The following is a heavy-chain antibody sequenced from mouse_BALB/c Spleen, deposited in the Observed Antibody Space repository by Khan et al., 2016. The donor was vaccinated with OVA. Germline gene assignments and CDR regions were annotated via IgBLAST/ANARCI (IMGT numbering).Heavy chain of an antibody. CDR2: IDPFNGGT. D-gene: IGHD3-1*01. CDR3: ARGGLGLRAYAMDY. CDR1: GYSFTSYY. Sequence: LQQSGPELMKPGASVKISCKASGYSFTSYYIHWVKQSHGKSLEWIGYIDPFNGGTSYNQKFKGKATLTLDNSSSTAYLHLSSLTSEDSAVYFCARGGLGLRAYAMDYWGQGTSVTVSS. V-gene: IGHV1S135*01. J-gene: IGHJ4*01.